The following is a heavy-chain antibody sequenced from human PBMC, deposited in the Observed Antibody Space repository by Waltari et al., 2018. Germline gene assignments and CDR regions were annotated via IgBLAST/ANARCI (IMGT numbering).Heavy chain of an antibody. V-gene: IGHV3-21*01. D-gene: IGHD3-16*01. Sequence: EVQLVESGGGLVKPGGSLRLSCAASGFSFGSYSMNWVGQAPGRGREWIADNSGSGGDIYHTDSVGGRFTSSRDNARNSVYLQMDNVRVEDTAVYYCARDAGEVKRGVFGNWGQGTLVTVSS. J-gene: IGHJ3*02. CDR2: NSGSGGDI. CDR3: ARDAGEVKRGVFGN. CDR1: GFSFGSYS.